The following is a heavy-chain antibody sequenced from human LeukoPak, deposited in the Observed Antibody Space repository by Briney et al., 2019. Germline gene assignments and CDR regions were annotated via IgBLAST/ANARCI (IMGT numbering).Heavy chain of an antibody. CDR3: LRDLNWSLDQ. CDR1: GFAFSNYW. Sequence: TGGSLRLSCVGSGFAFSNYWMSWARQAPGKGLEWVAKMNRDGSQRDYVDSVKGRFTISRDNAVNSMFLQMNSVRVEDTAVYYCLRDLNWSLDQWGQGTLVTVSS. J-gene: IGHJ4*02. V-gene: IGHV3-7*01. CDR2: MNRDGSQR. D-gene: IGHD1-20*01.